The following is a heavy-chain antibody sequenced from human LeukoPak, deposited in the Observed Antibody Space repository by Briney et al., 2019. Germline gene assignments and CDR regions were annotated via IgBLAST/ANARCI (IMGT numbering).Heavy chain of an antibody. D-gene: IGHD3-22*01. Sequence: PSETLSLTCTVSGGSISNSRYYWGWIRQPPGKGLEWIGSIYYSGTTYHTPSLKSRLTISVDTTKNQFSVRLSSVTAADTAVYYCAGIYDTPRGFWGRGTLVTVSS. CDR3: AGIYDTPRGF. CDR2: IYYSGTT. CDR1: GGSISNSRYY. V-gene: IGHV4-39*01. J-gene: IGHJ4*02.